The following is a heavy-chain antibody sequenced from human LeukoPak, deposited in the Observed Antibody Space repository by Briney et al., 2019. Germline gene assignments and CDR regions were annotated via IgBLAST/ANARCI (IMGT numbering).Heavy chain of an antibody. CDR3: ARSDRILDV. Sequence: GESLKISCKGSGYSFTSYWITWVRQMPGKGLECMGQIDPSDSYTNYRPSFQGHVTISADKSINTAYLQWSSLKASDTAIYYCARSDRILDVWGRGTTVTVSS. CDR2: IDPSDSYT. V-gene: IGHV5-10-1*01. D-gene: IGHD1-14*01. CDR1: GYSFTSYW. J-gene: IGHJ6*02.